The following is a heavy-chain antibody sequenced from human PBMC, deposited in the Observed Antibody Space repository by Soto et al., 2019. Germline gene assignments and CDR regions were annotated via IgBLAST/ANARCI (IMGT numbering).Heavy chain of an antibody. J-gene: IGHJ2*01. CDR1: GGSFSGYY. CDR3: ARESHDILTGPPWVWYFDL. CDR2: INDRGSI. Sequence: QVQLQQWGAGPLRPLETLSLTCGVSGGSFSGYYWAWIRQSPGKGLEWIGEINDRGSINYIPSLKSRVSISVDTSKNHYSLNLRSVTAADTAVYYCARESHDILTGPPWVWYFDLWGRGTLVTVSS. D-gene: IGHD3-9*01. V-gene: IGHV4-34*01.